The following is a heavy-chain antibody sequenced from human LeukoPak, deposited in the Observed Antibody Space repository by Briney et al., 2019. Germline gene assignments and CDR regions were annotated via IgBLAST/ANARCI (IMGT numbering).Heavy chain of an antibody. CDR3: ARERRPYGMDV. Sequence: PSETLSLTCTVSGGSISSYYWSWIRQPPGKGLEWIGYIYYSGSTNYNPSLKSRVTISVDTSKNQFSLKLSSVTAADTAVYYCARERRPYGMDVWGQGTTVTVSS. CDR2: IYYSGST. CDR1: GGSISSYY. V-gene: IGHV4-59*01. J-gene: IGHJ6*02.